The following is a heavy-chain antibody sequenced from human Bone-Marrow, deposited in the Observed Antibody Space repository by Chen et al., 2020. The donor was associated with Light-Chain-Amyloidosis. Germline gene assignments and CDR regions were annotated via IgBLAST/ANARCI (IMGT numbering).Heavy chain of an antibody. Sequence: VQLEQSGAEVKKPGASVKVSCKVSGSTLTDLSANWVRQAPGKGLEWMGGSDPEDGDTIYAQRFKGRVTMTEDTSTDTAYMELTGLISEDTAVYYCATELILGDCSGGECSANDFWGQGTLVIVAS. D-gene: IGHD2-15*01. CDR3: ATELILGDCSGGECSANDF. CDR1: GSTLTDLS. CDR2: SDPEDGDT. J-gene: IGHJ4*02. V-gene: IGHV1-24*01.